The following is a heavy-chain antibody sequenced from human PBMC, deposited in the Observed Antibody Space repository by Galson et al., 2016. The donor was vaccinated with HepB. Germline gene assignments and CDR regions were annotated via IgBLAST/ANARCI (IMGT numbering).Heavy chain of an antibody. CDR3: ARDHRTHYDYWTGNARWFDP. Sequence: CAASGFIFSDYGMHWVRQAPGKGPEWVAAVWHDGSKTYYGDSVKGRFTVSRDNSKNTLYLQMNSLRVEDTALYYCARDHRTHYDYWTGNARWFDPWGQGTQVTVSS. D-gene: IGHD3-3*01. CDR2: VWHDGSKT. J-gene: IGHJ5*02. CDR1: GFIFSDYG. V-gene: IGHV3-33*01.